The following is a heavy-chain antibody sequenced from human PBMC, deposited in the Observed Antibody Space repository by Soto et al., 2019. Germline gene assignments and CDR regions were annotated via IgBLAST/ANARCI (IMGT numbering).Heavy chain of an antibody. Sequence: SETLSLTCTVSGGSISSSSYYWGWIRQPPGKGLEWIGSIYYSGSTYYNPSLKSRVTISIDTSKNHFSLKLSSVTAADTAVYYCARLINCGGDCGVDYWGQGTLVTVS. CDR1: GGSISSSSYY. D-gene: IGHD2-21*02. CDR3: ARLINCGGDCGVDY. CDR2: IYYSGST. J-gene: IGHJ4*02. V-gene: IGHV4-39*02.